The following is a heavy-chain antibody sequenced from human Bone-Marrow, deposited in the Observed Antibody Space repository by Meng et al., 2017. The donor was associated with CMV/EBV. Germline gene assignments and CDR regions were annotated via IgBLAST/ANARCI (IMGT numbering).Heavy chain of an antibody. D-gene: IGHD3-3*01. CDR3: ARDEPPKGERFLEWLPMPNYYYYGMDV. CDR2: IRYDGSNK. V-gene: IGHV3-30*02. CDR1: GFTFSNYG. Sequence: GGSLRLSCAASGFTFSNYGMHWVRQAPGKGLEWVAFIRYDGSNKYYADSVKGRFTISRDNSKNTLYLQMNSLRAEDTAVYYCARDEPPKGERFLEWLPMPNYYYYGMDVWGQGTTVTVSS. J-gene: IGHJ6*02.